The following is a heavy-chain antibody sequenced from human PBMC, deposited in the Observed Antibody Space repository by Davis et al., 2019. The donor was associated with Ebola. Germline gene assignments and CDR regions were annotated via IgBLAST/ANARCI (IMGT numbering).Heavy chain of an antibody. D-gene: IGHD6-19*01. CDR1: GGSISSGGYY. CDR2: IYYSGST. CDR3: ARGWRYSSGWNKSGRFDY. J-gene: IGHJ4*02. Sequence: SETLSLTCTVSGGSISSGGYYWSWIRQHPGKGLEWIGYIYYSGSTYYNPSLKSRVTISVDTSKNQFSLKLSSVTAADTAVYYCARGWRYSSGWNKSGRFDYWGQGTLVTVSS. V-gene: IGHV4-31*03.